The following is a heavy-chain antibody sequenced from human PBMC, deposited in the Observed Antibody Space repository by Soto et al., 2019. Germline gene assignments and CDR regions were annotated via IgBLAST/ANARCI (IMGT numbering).Heavy chain of an antibody. J-gene: IGHJ4*02. V-gene: IGHV3-30*03. D-gene: IGHD3-22*01. CDR1: GFTFSSYG. CDR3: ARDLLNTYYYDSSGYGLLDY. Sequence: GGSLRLSCAASGFTFSSYGMHWVRQAPGKGLEWVAVISYDGSNKYYADSVKGRFTISRDNSKNTLYLQMNSLRAEDTAVYYCARDLLNTYYYDSSGYGLLDYWGQGTLVTVSS. CDR2: ISYDGSNK.